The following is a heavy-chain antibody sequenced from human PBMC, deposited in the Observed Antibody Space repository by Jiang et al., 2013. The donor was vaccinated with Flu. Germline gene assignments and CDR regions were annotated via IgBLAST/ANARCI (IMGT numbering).Heavy chain of an antibody. Sequence: PGLVKPSETLSLTCTVSGGSISSDDYYWGWIRQSPGKGLEWVGSIYDDGSTYYNPSLKSRVTILVDTSKNRFSLKLSSVTAADTAVYYCARAQKYSGFELPYFDYWGQGTLVTVSS. D-gene: IGHD5-12*01. CDR1: GGSISSDDYY. V-gene: IGHV4-39*07. CDR3: ARAQKYSGFELPYFDY. J-gene: IGHJ4*02. CDR2: IYDDGST.